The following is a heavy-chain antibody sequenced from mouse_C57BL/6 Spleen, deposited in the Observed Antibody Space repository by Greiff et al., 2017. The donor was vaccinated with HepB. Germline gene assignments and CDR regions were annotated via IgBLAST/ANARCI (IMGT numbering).Heavy chain of an antibody. CDR1: GYAFSSSW. Sequence: QVQLKESGPELVKPGASVKISCKASGYAFSSSWMNWVKQRPGKGLEWIGRIYPGDGDTNYNGKFKGKATLTADKSSSTAYMQLSSLTSEDSAVYFCATNGDYYGSSPNWYFDVWGTGTTVTVSS. CDR2: IYPGDGDT. CDR3: ATNGDYYGSSPNWYFDV. V-gene: IGHV1-82*01. J-gene: IGHJ1*03. D-gene: IGHD1-1*01.